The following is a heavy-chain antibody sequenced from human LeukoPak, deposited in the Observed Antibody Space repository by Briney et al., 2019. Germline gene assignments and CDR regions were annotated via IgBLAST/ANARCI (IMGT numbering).Heavy chain of an antibody. V-gene: IGHV3-30-3*01. D-gene: IGHD6-13*01. J-gene: IGHJ4*02. CDR2: ISYDGSNK. Sequence: PGRSLRLSCAASGFTFSSYAMHWVRQAPGKGLEWVAVISYDGSNKYYADSVKGRFTISRDISKNTLYLEMDSLRGEDTAVYYCARAYDSSWHNFDYWGQGSLVTVSS. CDR1: GFTFSSYA. CDR3: ARAYDSSWHNFDY.